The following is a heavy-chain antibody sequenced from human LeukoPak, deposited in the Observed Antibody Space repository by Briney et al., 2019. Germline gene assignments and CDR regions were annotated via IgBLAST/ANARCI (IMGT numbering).Heavy chain of an antibody. CDR3: AKEMGALGTPIFDY. Sequence: PGGSLRLSCVASGFSFSDYAMSWVRQAPGKGPEWVSGISSSGGTFYADSVKGRFTISRDNSRVTVYVQMNSLRADDTAVYFCAKEMGALGTPIFDYWGQGTLVSVSS. CDR1: GFSFSDYA. D-gene: IGHD1-26*01. CDR2: ISSSGGT. J-gene: IGHJ4*02. V-gene: IGHV3-23*01.